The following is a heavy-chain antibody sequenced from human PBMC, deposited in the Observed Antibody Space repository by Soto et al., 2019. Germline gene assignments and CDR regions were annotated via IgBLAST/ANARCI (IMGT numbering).Heavy chain of an antibody. CDR2: ISYSGTT. D-gene: IGHD5-18*01. V-gene: IGHV4-30-4*08. J-gene: IGHJ5*02. CDR3: ARGRGYSYGLDP. Sequence: PSETLSLTCTVSGDSIISSSYYWARIRQPPGEGLEWIGFISYSGTTSYSPSLKSRVAISLDTSKNQFSLSLSSVTAADTAVYYCARGRGYSYGLDPWGQGTLVTVSS. CDR1: GDSIISSSYY.